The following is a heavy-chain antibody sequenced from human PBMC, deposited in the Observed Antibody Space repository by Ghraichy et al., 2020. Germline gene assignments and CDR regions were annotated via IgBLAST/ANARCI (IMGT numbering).Heavy chain of an antibody. V-gene: IGHV3-21*01. Sequence: GGSLRLSCAASGFTFSSYSMNWVRQAPGKGLEWVSSISSSSSYIYYADSVKGRFTISRDNAKNSLYLQMNSLRAEDTAVYYCAREATYQERGDAPLDYWGQGTLVTVSS. CDR2: ISSSSSYI. D-gene: IGHD1-1*01. CDR1: GFTFSSYS. CDR3: AREATYQERGDAPLDY. J-gene: IGHJ4*02.